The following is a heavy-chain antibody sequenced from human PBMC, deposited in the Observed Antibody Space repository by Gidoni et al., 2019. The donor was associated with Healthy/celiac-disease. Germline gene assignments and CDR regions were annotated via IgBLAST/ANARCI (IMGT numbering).Heavy chain of an antibody. CDR1: GFTFISYA. Sequence: EVQLFESGGALVQPGWSLILPCAASGFTFISYAMSWVRQAPGKGLEWVSAMSGSGGSTYYAESVKGRFTSSRDNSKNALYLQMNSLRAEDTAVYYCAGGGPSSSWFSSFDYWGQGTLVTVSS. J-gene: IGHJ4*02. CDR3: AGGGPSSSWFSSFDY. D-gene: IGHD6-13*01. CDR2: MSGSGGST. V-gene: IGHV3-23*01.